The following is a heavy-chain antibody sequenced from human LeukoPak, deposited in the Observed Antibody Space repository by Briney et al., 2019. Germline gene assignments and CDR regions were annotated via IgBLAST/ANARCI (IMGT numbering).Heavy chain of an antibody. CDR3: AATTRPSGRIAAAGTREEDYFDY. Sequence: ASVKVSCKASGYTFTGYYMHWVRQAPGQGLEWMGWINPNSGGTNYAQKFQGWVTMTRDTSISTAYMELSSLRSEDTAVYYCAATTRPSGRIAAAGTREEDYFDYWGQGTLVTVSS. CDR2: INPNSGGT. D-gene: IGHD6-13*01. CDR1: GYTFTGYY. J-gene: IGHJ4*02. V-gene: IGHV1-2*04.